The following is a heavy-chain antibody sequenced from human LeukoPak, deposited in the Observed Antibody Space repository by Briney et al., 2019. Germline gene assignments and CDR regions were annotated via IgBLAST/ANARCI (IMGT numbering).Heavy chain of an antibody. CDR2: IYPGDSDT. CDR1: GNSFNNYW. Sequence: GESLKISCKGSGNSFNNYWIGWVRQMPGKGLEWMGIIYPGDSDTRYSPSFQGQVTISADKSISTAYLQWSSLKASDTAMYYCARRSCSSTSCYSIFDHWGQGTLVTASS. V-gene: IGHV5-51*01. J-gene: IGHJ4*02. D-gene: IGHD2-2*01. CDR3: ARRSCSSTSCYSIFDH.